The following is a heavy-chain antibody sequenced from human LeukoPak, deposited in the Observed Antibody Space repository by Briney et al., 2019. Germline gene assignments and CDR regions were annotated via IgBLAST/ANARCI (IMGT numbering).Heavy chain of an antibody. CDR3: ARVGGDGYSDYYYYYMDV. Sequence: GGTLRLSCAASGFTFSSYAMSWVRQAPGKGLEWVSAISGSGGSTYYADSVKGRFTISRDNSKNSLYLQMNSLRAEDTALYYCARVGGDGYSDYYYYYMDVWGKGTTVTISS. J-gene: IGHJ6*03. D-gene: IGHD5-24*01. V-gene: IGHV3-23*01. CDR2: ISGSGGST. CDR1: GFTFSSYA.